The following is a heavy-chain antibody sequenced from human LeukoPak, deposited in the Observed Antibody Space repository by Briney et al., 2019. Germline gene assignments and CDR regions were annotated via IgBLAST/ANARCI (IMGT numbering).Heavy chain of an antibody. CDR1: GFIFSGYW. Sequence: GGSLRLCCAAAGFIFSGYWMSWVRQAAREGLEWVANIKEDGSAKYYVASEKSRFIISRDNARTSLYVQMSSLSVEDTDVYYCARARIPYGLDIWGEGRKVTVSS. J-gene: IGHJ3*02. V-gene: IGHV3-7*04. CDR3: ARARIPYGLDI. D-gene: IGHD3-10*01. CDR2: IKEDGSAK.